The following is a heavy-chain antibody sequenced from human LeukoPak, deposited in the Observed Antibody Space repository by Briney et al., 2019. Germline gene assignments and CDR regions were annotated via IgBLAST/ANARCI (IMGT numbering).Heavy chain of an antibody. D-gene: IGHD6-6*01. CDR3: ARDLSRVRSSSQGGHQNDY. J-gene: IGHJ4*02. CDR2: ISSSSSTI. CDR1: GITFSSYG. Sequence: GSLRLSCAASGITFSSYGMHWVRQAPGKGLEWVSYISSSSSTIYYADSVKGRFTISRDNAKNSLYLQMNSLRAEDTAVYYCARDLSRVRSSSQGGHQNDYWGQGTLVTVSS. V-gene: IGHV3-48*01.